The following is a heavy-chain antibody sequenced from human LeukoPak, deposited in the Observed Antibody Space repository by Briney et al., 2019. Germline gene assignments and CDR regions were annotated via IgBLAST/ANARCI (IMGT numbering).Heavy chain of an antibody. J-gene: IGHJ6*02. CDR1: GGSVSSYY. Sequence: SETLSLTCTVSGGSVSSYYWSWIRQPAGKGLEWIGRIYTSGSTNYNPSLKSRVTMSVDTSKNQFSLKLSSVTAADTAVYYCARDGAPYYYGSGSQGGMDVWGQATTVTVSS. V-gene: IGHV4-4*07. CDR3: ARDGAPYYYGSGSQGGMDV. D-gene: IGHD3-10*01. CDR2: IYTSGST.